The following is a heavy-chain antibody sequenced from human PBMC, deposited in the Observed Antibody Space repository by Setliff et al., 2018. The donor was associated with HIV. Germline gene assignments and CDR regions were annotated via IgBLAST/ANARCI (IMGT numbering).Heavy chain of an antibody. CDR2: IDHSGST. Sequence: PSETLSLTCTVYDVSFSGHYWTWIRQPPGKGLEWVGEIDHSGSTNYNPSLKSRVIMSIDTSKNQFSLKLTSVTAADTAVYYCARAGNFGDWDGFDVWGQGTMVTVSS. J-gene: IGHJ3*01. V-gene: IGHV4-34*01. D-gene: IGHD3-10*01. CDR3: ARAGNFGDWDGFDV. CDR1: DVSFSGHY.